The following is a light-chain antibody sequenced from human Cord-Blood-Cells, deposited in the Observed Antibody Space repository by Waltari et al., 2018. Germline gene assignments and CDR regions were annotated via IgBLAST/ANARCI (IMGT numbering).Light chain of an antibody. J-gene: IGKJ1*01. CDR1: QSVSSN. CDR3: QQYNNWPPWT. V-gene: IGKV3-15*01. Sequence: PATLSVSPGERATLSCRASQSVSSNLAWYQQKPGQAPRLLIYGASTRATGIPARFGGSGSGTEFTLTISSLQSEDFAVYYCQQYNNWPPWTFGQGTKVEIK. CDR2: GAS.